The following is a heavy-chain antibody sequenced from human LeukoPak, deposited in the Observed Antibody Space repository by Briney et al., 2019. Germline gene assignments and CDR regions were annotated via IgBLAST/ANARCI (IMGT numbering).Heavy chain of an antibody. Sequence: GGSLRLSCAASGFTFSSYSMNWVRQAPGKGLEWVASINHNGNVNYYVDSVKGRFTISRDNAKNSLYLQMSNLRAEDTAVYYCARGMTVAANWFDSWGQGTLVTVSS. CDR2: INHNGNVN. J-gene: IGHJ5*01. D-gene: IGHD6-19*01. CDR3: ARGMTVAANWFDS. CDR1: GFTFSSYS. V-gene: IGHV3-7*03.